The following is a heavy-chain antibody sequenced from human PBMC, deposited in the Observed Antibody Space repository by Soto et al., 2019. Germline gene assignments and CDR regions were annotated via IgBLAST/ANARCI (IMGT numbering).Heavy chain of an antibody. CDR3: ARDYGSGYSYGPDYYYYGMDV. D-gene: IGHD5-18*01. CDR2: ISSSSSTI. CDR1: GFTFSSYS. J-gene: IGHJ6*02. Sequence: GGSLRLSCAASGFTFSSYSMNWVRQAPGKGLEWVSYISSSSSTIYYADSVKGRFTISRDNAKNSLYLQMNSLRDEDTAVYYCARDYGSGYSYGPDYYYYGMDVWGQGTTVTVSS. V-gene: IGHV3-48*02.